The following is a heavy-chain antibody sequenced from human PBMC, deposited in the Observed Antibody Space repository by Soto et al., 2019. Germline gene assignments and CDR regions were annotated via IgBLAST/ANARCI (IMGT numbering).Heavy chain of an antibody. CDR1: GFSLSTYG. V-gene: IGHV3-33*01. CDR3: ARALGTGTGYYVLPLYYYGLDV. CDR2: IWNDGSDK. D-gene: IGHD3-9*01. J-gene: IGHJ6*02. Sequence: QVQLVESGGGVVQPGRSLRLSCTASGFSLSTYGMHWVHQAPGKGLEWVAVIWNDGSDKYHADSVKGRFTVSRDNSKNPLYRHMNSLRVEDTAVYYCARALGTGTGYYVLPLYYYGLDVWGQGTTVTVSS.